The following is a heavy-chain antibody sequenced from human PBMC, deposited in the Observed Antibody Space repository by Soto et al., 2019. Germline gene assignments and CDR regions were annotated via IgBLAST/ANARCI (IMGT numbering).Heavy chain of an antibody. CDR1: GGTFSSYA. D-gene: IGHD2-2*01. CDR2: IIPISETT. Sequence: SVKVSCKASGGTFSSYAISWVRQAPGQGLEWMGGIIPISETTNYAQKFQGRVTITADESKSTAYMELSSLRSEDTAVYYCARSQGSSTSLEIYYYYYYGMDVWGQGATVTVSS. V-gene: IGHV1-69*13. J-gene: IGHJ6*02. CDR3: ARSQGSSTSLEIYYYYYYGMDV.